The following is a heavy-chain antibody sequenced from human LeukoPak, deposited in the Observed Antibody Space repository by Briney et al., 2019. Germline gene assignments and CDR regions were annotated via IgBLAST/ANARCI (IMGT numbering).Heavy chain of an antibody. Sequence: PGGSLRLSCAASGFTFSSYWMSWVRQAPGKGLEWVANIKQDGSEKYYVDSVKGRFTISRDNAKNSLYLQMNSLRAGDTAVYYCARDNSDTGYSSSWYDDYWGQGTLVTVSS. CDR1: GFTFSSYW. CDR3: ARDNSDTGYSSSWYDDY. J-gene: IGHJ4*02. V-gene: IGHV3-7*01. CDR2: IKQDGSEK. D-gene: IGHD6-13*01.